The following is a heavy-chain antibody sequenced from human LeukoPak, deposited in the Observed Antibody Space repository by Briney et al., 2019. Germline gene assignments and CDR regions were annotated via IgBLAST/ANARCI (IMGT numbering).Heavy chain of an antibody. J-gene: IGHJ4*02. V-gene: IGHV3-74*01. D-gene: IGHD1-1*01. CDR1: RFTFQTHA. Sequence: RPGGSLRLSCAASRFTFQTHAMNWLRQAPGKGLVWVSRINSDGSSTSYADSVKGRFTISRDNAKNTLYLQMNSLRAEDTAVYYCARYDSHYVDYWGQGTLVTVSS. CDR3: ARYDSHYVDY. CDR2: INSDGSST.